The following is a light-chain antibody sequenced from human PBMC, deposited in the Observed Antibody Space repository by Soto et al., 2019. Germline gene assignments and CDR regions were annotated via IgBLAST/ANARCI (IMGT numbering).Light chain of an antibody. Sequence: RMYLSPSALSASVGDRVTITCRASQSISSWLAWYQQSPGKAPKLLIYDASSLESGVPSRFSGSGSETEFTLTISSLQPDDFAGYYCQQYNSYSGTFGQVTKV. CDR1: QSISSW. V-gene: IGKV1-5*01. CDR2: DAS. CDR3: QQYNSYSGT. J-gene: IGKJ1*01.